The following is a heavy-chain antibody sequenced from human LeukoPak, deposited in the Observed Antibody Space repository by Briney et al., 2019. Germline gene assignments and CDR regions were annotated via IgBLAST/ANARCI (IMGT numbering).Heavy chain of an antibody. CDR1: GGTFSSYA. CDR2: IIPIFATT. V-gene: IGHV1-69*13. CDR3: ARDRPTGNLRYFDYSRFYAFDI. Sequence: ASVKVSCKASGGTFSSYAISWVRQAPGQGLEWMGGIIPIFATTNFAQKFQGRVTITADESTSTAYMELSSLRSEDTAVYYCARDRPTGNLRYFDYSRFYAFDIWGQGTMVTVSS. D-gene: IGHD3-9*01. J-gene: IGHJ3*02.